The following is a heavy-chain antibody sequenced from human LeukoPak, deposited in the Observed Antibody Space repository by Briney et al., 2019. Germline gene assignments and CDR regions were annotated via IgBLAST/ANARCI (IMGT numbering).Heavy chain of an antibody. J-gene: IGHJ6*03. Sequence: ASVKVSCKASGYTFTSYAMNWVRQAPGQGLEWMGWINPNSGGTNYAQKFQGRVTMTRDTSISTAYMELSRLRSDDTAVYYCARDRIDYGDYVGYYMDVWGKGTTVTISS. V-gene: IGHV1-2*02. CDR3: ARDRIDYGDYVGYYMDV. D-gene: IGHD4-17*01. CDR1: GYTFTSYA. CDR2: INPNSGGT.